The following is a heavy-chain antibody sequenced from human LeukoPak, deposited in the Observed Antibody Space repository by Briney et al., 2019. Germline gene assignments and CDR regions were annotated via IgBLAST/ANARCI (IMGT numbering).Heavy chain of an antibody. J-gene: IGHJ6*02. CDR2: IWYDGSNK. CDR1: GFTFSSYG. CDR3: ARETYAAAAGWIWYCYYYGMDV. D-gene: IGHD6-13*01. Sequence: GRSLRLSCAASGFTFSSYGMHWVRQAPGKGLEWVAVIWYDGSNKYYADSVKGRFTISRDNSKNTLYLQMNSLRAEDTAVYYCARETYAAAAGWIWYCYYYGMDVWGQGTTVTVSS. V-gene: IGHV3-33*01.